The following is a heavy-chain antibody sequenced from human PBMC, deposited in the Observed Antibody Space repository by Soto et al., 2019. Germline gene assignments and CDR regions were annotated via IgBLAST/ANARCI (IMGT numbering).Heavy chain of an antibody. J-gene: IGHJ4*02. CDR3: ARLQGYDSSGYPGY. Sequence: ASVKVSCKASGGTFSSYAISWVRQAPGQGLEWMGGIIPIFGTANYAQKFQGRVTVTADESTSTAYMELSSLRSEDTAVYYCARLQGYDSSGYPGYWGQGTLVTVSS. CDR2: IIPIFGTA. CDR1: GGTFSSYA. D-gene: IGHD3-22*01. V-gene: IGHV1-69*13.